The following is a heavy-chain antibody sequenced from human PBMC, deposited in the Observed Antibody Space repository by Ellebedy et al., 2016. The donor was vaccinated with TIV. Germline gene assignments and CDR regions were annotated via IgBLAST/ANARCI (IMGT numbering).Heavy chain of an antibody. J-gene: IGHJ4*02. Sequence: ASVKISCKASGYTFTTYALHWVRQAPGQNLEWMGWINAGNGNTKYSQKFQGRVTITRDTFASTVYMELSSLRSEDTAVYYCARVYPRDSSGWYFDYWGQGTLVTVSS. CDR3: ARVYPRDSSGWYFDY. D-gene: IGHD6-19*01. CDR2: INAGNGNT. CDR1: GYTFTTYA. V-gene: IGHV1-3*01.